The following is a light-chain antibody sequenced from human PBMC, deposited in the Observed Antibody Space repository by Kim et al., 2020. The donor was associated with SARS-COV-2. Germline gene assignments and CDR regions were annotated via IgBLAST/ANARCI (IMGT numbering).Light chain of an antibody. CDR1: QSLLGHTN. CDR3: MQSKHWPFT. V-gene: IGKV2-30*01. J-gene: IGKJ3*01. CDR2: RVS. Sequence: DVVMTQSPLSLPVTLGQPASISCRSSQSLLGHTNVNWYQQRPGQSPRRLIYRVSNRDSGVPDRFSGSGSGTDFTLTISRVEAEDVGVYYCMQSKHWPFTFGPGTKVDIK.